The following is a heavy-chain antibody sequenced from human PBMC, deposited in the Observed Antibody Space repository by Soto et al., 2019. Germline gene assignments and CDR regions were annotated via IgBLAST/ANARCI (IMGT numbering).Heavy chain of an antibody. CDR3: ASIQLADDYYYYGMDV. Sequence: GGSLRLSCAASGFTFSSYAMHWVRQAPGKGLEWVAVISYDGSNKYYADSVKGRFTISRYNSKNTLFLQMNSLRAEDTVLYYCASIQLADDYYYYGMDVWGQGTTVTVSS. J-gene: IGHJ6*02. D-gene: IGHD5-18*01. V-gene: IGHV3-30-3*01. CDR1: GFTFSSYA. CDR2: ISYDGSNK.